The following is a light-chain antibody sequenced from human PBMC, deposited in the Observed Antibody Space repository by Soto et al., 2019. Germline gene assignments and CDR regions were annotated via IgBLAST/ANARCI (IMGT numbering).Light chain of an antibody. CDR2: SAS. J-gene: IGKJ4*01. CDR1: LGISTY. CDR3: QQLDRYPIT. Sequence: DIQLTQSPSFLSASVGDRVTITCRASLGISTYLAWYQQKPGKVPRLLIYSASTLQSGVPSRFSGSGSGTEFTLTISSLQPEDFASYYCQQLDRYPITFGGGTKVDIK. V-gene: IGKV1-9*01.